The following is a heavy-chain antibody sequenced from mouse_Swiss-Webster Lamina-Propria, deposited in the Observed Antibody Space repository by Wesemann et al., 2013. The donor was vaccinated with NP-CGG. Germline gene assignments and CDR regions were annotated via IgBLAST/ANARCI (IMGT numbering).Heavy chain of an antibody. CDR3: ARVDGYYYFDY. J-gene: IGHJ2*01. Sequence: EVQLQQSGAELVRPGALVKLSCKASGFNIKDYYMHWVKQRPEQGLEWIGWIDPENGNTIYDPKFQGKASITADTSSNTAYLQLSSLTSEDTAVYYCARVDGYYYFDYWGQGTTLTVSS. D-gene: IGHD2-3*01. V-gene: IGHV14-1*02. CDR2: IDPENGNT. CDR1: GFNIKDYY.